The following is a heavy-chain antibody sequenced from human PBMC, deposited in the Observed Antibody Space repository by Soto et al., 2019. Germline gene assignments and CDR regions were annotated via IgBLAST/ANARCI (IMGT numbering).Heavy chain of an antibody. Sequence: GGSLRLSCAASGFTFSDYHMSWIRQAPGKGLEWVSYISSSGSTIYYADSVKGRFTISRDNAKNSLYLQMNSLRAEDTAVYYCARTTYYDFWSGFIYWGQGTLVTVSS. V-gene: IGHV3-11*01. CDR3: ARTTYYDFWSGFIY. CDR1: GFTFSDYH. D-gene: IGHD3-3*01. CDR2: ISSSGSTI. J-gene: IGHJ4*02.